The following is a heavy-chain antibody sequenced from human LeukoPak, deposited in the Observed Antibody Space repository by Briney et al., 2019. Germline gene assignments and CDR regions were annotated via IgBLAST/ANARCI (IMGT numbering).Heavy chain of an antibody. V-gene: IGHV1-18*01. D-gene: IGHD2-2*01. CDR1: GYTFTSYG. J-gene: IGHJ5*02. Sequence: ASVKVSCKASGYTFTSYGISWVRQAPGQGLEWMGWISAYNGNTNYAQKLQGRVTMTTDTSTSTVYMELRSLRSDDTAVYYCARGGCSSTSCYRNWFDPWGQGTLVTVSS. CDR3: ARGGCSSTSCYRNWFDP. CDR2: ISAYNGNT.